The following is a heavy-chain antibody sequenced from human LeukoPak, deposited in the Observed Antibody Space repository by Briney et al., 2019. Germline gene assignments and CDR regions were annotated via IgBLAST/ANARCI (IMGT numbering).Heavy chain of an antibody. CDR3: ARAPIAAAGTIRYFDY. D-gene: IGHD6-13*01. V-gene: IGHV1-8*03. J-gene: IGHJ4*02. Sequence: RASVKVSCKASGYTFTTYDINWVRQATGQGLEWMGWINPNSGNTGYAQKFQGRVTITRNTSISTAYMELSSLRSEDTAVYYCARAPIAAAGTIRYFDYWGQGTLVTVSS. CDR2: INPNSGNT. CDR1: GYTFTTYD.